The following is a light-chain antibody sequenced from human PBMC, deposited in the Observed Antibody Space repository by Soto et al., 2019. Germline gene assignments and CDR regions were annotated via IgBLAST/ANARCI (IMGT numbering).Light chain of an antibody. CDR3: QQSHKYPIT. CDR1: QGIRNH. Sequence: DIQMTQSPSSLSASVGDRVTITCRASQGIRNHLAWFQQKPGTAPKSLIYAASSLQSGVPSRFSGSGYETDFTLTISSLQPEDFATYYCQQSHKYPITFGQGTRLEIK. CDR2: AAS. V-gene: IGKV1-16*01. J-gene: IGKJ5*01.